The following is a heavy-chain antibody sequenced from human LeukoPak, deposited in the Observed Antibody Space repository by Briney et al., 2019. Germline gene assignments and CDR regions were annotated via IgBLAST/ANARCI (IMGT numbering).Heavy chain of an antibody. CDR1: GYTFTDYY. CDR3: ATVDYGGQRGWAY. Sequence: ASVTLSCKVSGYTFTDYYMHWVRQAPGKGLEWMGLVDPEDGERIYAEKFQGRVTITADTSTDTAYMELSSLRSEATAVYYCATVDYGGQRGWAYCGEGTLVTVSS. V-gene: IGHV1-69-2*01. J-gene: IGHJ4*02. D-gene: IGHD4-23*01. CDR2: VDPEDGER.